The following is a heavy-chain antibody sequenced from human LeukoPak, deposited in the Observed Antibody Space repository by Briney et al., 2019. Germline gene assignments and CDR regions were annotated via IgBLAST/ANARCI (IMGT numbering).Heavy chain of an antibody. CDR1: GGSISSGDFY. D-gene: IGHD6-13*01. J-gene: IGHJ4*02. CDR3: ASLSLYTSSPLDY. V-gene: IGHV4-30-4*01. CDR2: IYHSGGT. Sequence: PSETLSLTCTVSGGSISSGDFYWSWIRQPPGKGLEWIGYIYHSGGTYYNPSLKSRISISIDTSRNQFSLKLSSVTAADTAVYYCASLSLYTSSPLDYWGQGTLVTVSS.